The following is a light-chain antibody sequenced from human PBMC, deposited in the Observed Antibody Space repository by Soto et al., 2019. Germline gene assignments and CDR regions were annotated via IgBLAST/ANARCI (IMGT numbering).Light chain of an antibody. V-gene: IGKV3-20*01. CDR2: GAS. J-gene: IGKJ2*01. Sequence: EIVLTQSPATLSLSPGERATLSCRASQSVSSSYLAWYQQKPGQAPRLLIYGASSSTTGIPDRCSSGRSGTDFTLTISSREPEDFAVYYCHQYCRTPGYTFGQGTKLEIK. CDR1: QSVSSSY. CDR3: HQYCRTPGYT.